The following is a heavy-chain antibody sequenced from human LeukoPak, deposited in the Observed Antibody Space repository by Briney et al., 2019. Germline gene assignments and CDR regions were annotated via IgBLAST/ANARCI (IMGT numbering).Heavy chain of an antibody. CDR3: RRSRGNYYMDV. CDR1: GGSISSYY. CDR2: IYYSGST. Sequence: SETLSLTCTVSGGSISSYYWSWIRQPPGKGLEWIGYIYYSGSTNYNPSLKSRVTISVDTSKNQFSLKLSSVTAADTAVYYCRRSRGNYYMDVWGKGTTVTISS. J-gene: IGHJ6*03. V-gene: IGHV4-59*12.